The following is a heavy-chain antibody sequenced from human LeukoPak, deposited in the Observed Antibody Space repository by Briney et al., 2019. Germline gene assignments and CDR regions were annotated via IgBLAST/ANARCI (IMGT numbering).Heavy chain of an antibody. CDR1: GFTFSSYW. D-gene: IGHD1-26*01. J-gene: IGHJ4*02. V-gene: IGHV3-74*01. CDR3: ARVFGGSYTFDY. Sequence: GGSLRLSCAASGFTFSSYWMHWVRQAPGKGLVWVSRINNDGSGTNYADSVKGRFTISRDNAKNTLYLQMNSLRAEDTAVYYCARVFGGSYTFDYWGQGILVTVSS. CDR2: INNDGSGT.